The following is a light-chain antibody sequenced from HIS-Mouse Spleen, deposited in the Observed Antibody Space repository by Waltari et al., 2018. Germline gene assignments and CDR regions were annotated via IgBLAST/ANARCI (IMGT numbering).Light chain of an antibody. CDR3: CSYAGSSTWV. Sequence: LTQPASVSGSPGQSITISCTGTSSDVGSYNLVSWYQQHPGKAPKLMSYEGSKRPSGVSNRFSGSKSGNTASLTISGLQAEDEADYYCCSYAGSSTWVFGGGTKLTVL. V-gene: IGLV2-23*01. J-gene: IGLJ3*02. CDR1: SSDVGSYNL. CDR2: EGS.